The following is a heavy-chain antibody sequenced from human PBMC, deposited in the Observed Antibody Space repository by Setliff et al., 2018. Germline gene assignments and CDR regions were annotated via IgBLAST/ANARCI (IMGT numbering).Heavy chain of an antibody. V-gene: IGHV4-39*07. D-gene: IGHD3-10*01. CDR2: IFYNGMA. Sequence: PSETLSLTCAVSGASIRNNYYWGWIRQSPGTGLEWIGSIFYNGMAYYNPSLKSRVTMSVYTSKNQFSLNLRSVPAADTAVYYCATDGPVLNGDYISWGQGTLVTVSS. CDR3: ATDGPVLNGDYIS. CDR1: GASIRNNYY. J-gene: IGHJ5*02.